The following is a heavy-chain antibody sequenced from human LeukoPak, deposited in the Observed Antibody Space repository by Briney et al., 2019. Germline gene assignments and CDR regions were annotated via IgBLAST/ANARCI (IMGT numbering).Heavy chain of an antibody. CDR1: GFSFSSHW. D-gene: IGHD5-18*01. J-gene: IGHJ4*02. CDR3: ARLRDTVTSASDY. V-gene: IGHV3-21*01. CDR2: ISSSGGYI. Sequence: GGSLRLSCAASGFSFSSHWMSWVRQAPGKGLEWVATISSSGGYIYYADSVKGRFTISRDTVQNSLFLQLNSLRVEDTAVYNCARLRDTVTSASDYWGQGTLVTVSS.